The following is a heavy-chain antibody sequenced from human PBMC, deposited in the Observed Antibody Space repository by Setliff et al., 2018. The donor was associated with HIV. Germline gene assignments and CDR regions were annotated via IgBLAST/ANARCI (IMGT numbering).Heavy chain of an antibody. V-gene: IGHV4-30-4*08. CDR3: ARASYYGSGKLQYYFDY. CDR1: GDSISSGGHY. CDR2: IYSSGSP. Sequence: PSETLSLTCSVSGDSISSGGHYWSWIRQSPGKGLEWIGYIYSSGSPYYNPSLKSRLVISVDTSKNQFSLKLSSVTAADTAVYYCARASYYGSGKLQYYFDYWARERWSPSPQ. J-gene: IGHJ4*02. D-gene: IGHD3-10*01.